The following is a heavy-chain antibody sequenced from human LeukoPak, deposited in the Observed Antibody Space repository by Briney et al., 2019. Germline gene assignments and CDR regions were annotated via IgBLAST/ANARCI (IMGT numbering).Heavy chain of an antibody. CDR3: ARDSGYDYSGYYYYGMDV. J-gene: IGHJ6*02. D-gene: IGHD5-12*01. V-gene: IGHV1-2*02. CDR1: GYTFTGYY. Sequence: ASVKVSCKASGYTFTGYYMHWVRQAPGQGLEWMGWINPNSGGTNYAQKFQGRVTMTRDTSISTAYMELSRLRSDDTAVYYCARDSGYDYSGYYYYGMDVWGQGTMVTVSS. CDR2: INPNSGGT.